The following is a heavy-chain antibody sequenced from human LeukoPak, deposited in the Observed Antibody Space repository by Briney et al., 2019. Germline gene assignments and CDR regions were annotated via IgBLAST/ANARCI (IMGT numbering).Heavy chain of an antibody. D-gene: IGHD6-13*01. Sequence: GGSLRLSCAASGFTFSSYSMNWVRQAPGKGLEWVSSISGNSRYIYYADSMRGRFTISRDNAKNSLYLQMNSLKTEDTAVYYCTALGIAAAGTDYWGQGTLVTVSS. V-gene: IGHV3-21*04. CDR2: ISGNSRYI. CDR3: TALGIAAAGTDY. CDR1: GFTFSSYS. J-gene: IGHJ4*02.